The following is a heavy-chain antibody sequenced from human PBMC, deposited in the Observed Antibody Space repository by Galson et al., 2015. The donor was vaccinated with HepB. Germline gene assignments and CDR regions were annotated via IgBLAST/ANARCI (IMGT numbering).Heavy chain of an antibody. Sequence: SGAEVKKPGESLKISCKGSGYRFTSYWIGWVRQMPGKGLEWMGIIYPGDSDTRYSPSFQGQVTISVDKSISTAYLQWSSLKASDTAMYYCARRRGYSVSGTHDAFDMWGQGAKVTVSS. J-gene: IGHJ3*02. CDR2: IYPGDSDT. CDR3: ARRRGYSVSGTHDAFDM. V-gene: IGHV5-51*01. CDR1: GYRFTSYW. D-gene: IGHD3-10*01.